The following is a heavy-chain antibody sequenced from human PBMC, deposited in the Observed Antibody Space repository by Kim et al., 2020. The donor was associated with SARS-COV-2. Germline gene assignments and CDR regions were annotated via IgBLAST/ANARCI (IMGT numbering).Heavy chain of an antibody. CDR3: VRESPPAANAFDI. CDR1: GFTFSSYA. J-gene: IGHJ3*02. CDR2: ISYDGSNK. Sequence: GGSLRLSCAASGFTFSSYAMHWVRQAPGKGLEWVAVISYDGSNKYYADSVKGRFTISRDNSKNTLYLQMNSLRAEDTAVYYCVRESPPAANAFDIWGQGT. V-gene: IGHV3-30-3*01. D-gene: IGHD2-2*01.